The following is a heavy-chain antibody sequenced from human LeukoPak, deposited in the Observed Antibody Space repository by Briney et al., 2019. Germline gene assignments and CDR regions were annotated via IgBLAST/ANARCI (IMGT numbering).Heavy chain of an antibody. CDR1: GGSFSGYY. V-gene: IGHV4-34*01. CDR2: INHSGST. J-gene: IGHJ2*01. Sequence: PSETLSLTCAVYGGSFSGYYWSWIRQPPGKGLEWIGEINHSGSTNYNPSLKSRVTISVDTSKNQFSLKLSSVTAADTAVYYCARADWNGPYWYFDLWGRGTLVTVSS. CDR3: ARADWNGPYWYFDL. D-gene: IGHD1-1*01.